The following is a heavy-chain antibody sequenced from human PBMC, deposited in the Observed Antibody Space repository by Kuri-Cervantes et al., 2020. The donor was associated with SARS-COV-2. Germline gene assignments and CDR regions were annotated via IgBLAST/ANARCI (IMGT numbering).Heavy chain of an antibody. Sequence: GGSLRLSCAASGLTFRSYSMNWVRQSPGKGLEWVASITSDSRYIYYAGSVKGRFTISRDNAKNTLYLQMNSLRAEDTAVYYCARASLDLTIFGVAYDAFDIWGQGTMVTVSS. D-gene: IGHD3-3*01. CDR3: ARASLDLTIFGVAYDAFDI. J-gene: IGHJ3*02. CDR1: GLTFRSYS. V-gene: IGHV3-21*01. CDR2: ITSDSRYI.